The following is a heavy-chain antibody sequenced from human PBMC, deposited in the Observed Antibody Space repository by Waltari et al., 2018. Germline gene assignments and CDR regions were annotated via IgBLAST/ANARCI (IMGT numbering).Heavy chain of an antibody. D-gene: IGHD6-13*01. V-gene: IGHV1-69*02. CDR2: IIPILGIA. Sequence: QVQLVQSGAEVKKPGSSVKVSCKASGGTFSSYTISWVRQAPGQGLEWMGRIIPILGIANYAQKFQGRVTITADKSTSTAYMELSSLRSEDTAVYYCARGSSSWYNWFDPWGQGTLVTVSS. CDR1: GGTFSSYT. CDR3: ARGSSSWYNWFDP. J-gene: IGHJ5*02.